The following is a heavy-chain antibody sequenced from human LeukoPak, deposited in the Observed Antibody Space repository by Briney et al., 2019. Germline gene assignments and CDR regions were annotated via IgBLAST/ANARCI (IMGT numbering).Heavy chain of an antibody. CDR1: GFTFSSYE. CDR3: EGFCDGANCPHSFDI. D-gene: IGHD4/OR15-4a*01. V-gene: IGHV3-48*03. J-gene: IGHJ3*02. Sequence: PGGSLRLSCAASGFTFSSYEMNWVRQAPGKGLEWVSYISSSGSTIYYADSVKGRFTISRDNSKNTLYLQMNSLRAEDTAVYYCEGFCDGANCPHSFDIWGQGTMVTVSS. CDR2: ISSSGSTI.